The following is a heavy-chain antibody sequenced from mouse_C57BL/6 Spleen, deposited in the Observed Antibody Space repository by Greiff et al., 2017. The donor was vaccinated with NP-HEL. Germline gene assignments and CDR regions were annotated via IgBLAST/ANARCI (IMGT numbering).Heavy chain of an antibody. Sequence: EVKLMESGGGLVQPGGSLKLSCAASGFTFSDYYMYWVRQTPEKRLEWVAYISNGGGSTYYPDTVKGRFTISRDNAKNTLYLQMSRLKSEDTAMYYCARHRGWPYAMDYWGQGTSVTVSS. CDR3: ARHRGWPYAMDY. CDR2: ISNGGGST. J-gene: IGHJ4*01. D-gene: IGHD1-1*02. V-gene: IGHV5-12*01. CDR1: GFTFSDYY.